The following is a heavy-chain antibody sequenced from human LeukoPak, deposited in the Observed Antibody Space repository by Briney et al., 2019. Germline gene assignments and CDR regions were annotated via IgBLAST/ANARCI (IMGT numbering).Heavy chain of an antibody. J-gene: IGHJ6*03. Sequence: GASVKVSCKASGYTFTSYDINWVRQATGQGLEWMGWMYPNSGNTGYAQKFQGRVTITRNTSISTAYMELSSLRSEDTAVYYCARFSTPYYYYYMDVWGKGTTVTVSS. V-gene: IGHV1-8*03. CDR2: MYPNSGNT. D-gene: IGHD2-2*01. CDR3: ARFSTPYYYYYMDV. CDR1: GYTFTSYD.